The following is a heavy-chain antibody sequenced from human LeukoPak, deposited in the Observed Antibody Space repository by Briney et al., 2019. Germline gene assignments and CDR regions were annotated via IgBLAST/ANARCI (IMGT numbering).Heavy chain of an antibody. CDR2: INWSGGST. V-gene: IGHV3-20*04. J-gene: IGHJ4*02. CDR3: ARDRVGATGCVHCFDY. CDR1: GFTVSSNY. D-gene: IGHD1-26*01. Sequence: GGSLRLSCAASGFTVSSNYMSCVRQAPGKGLEWVSGINWSGGSTGYADSVKGRFTISRDNAKNSLYLQMNSVRDEDTALYYCARDRVGATGCVHCFDYWGQGTLVTVSS.